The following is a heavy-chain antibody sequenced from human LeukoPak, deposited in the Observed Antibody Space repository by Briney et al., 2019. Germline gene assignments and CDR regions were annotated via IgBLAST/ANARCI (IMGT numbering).Heavy chain of an antibody. D-gene: IGHD3-22*01. CDR3: ARDHYYYDSSGYYPYYYYYYMDV. CDR1: GFTFSSCA. Sequence: PGGSLRLSCAASGFTFSSCAMSWVRQAPGKGLEWVSAISGSGGSTYYADSVKGRFTISRDNSKNTLYLQMNSLRTEDTAVYYCARDHYYYDSSGYYPYYYYYYMDVWGKGTTVTVSS. CDR2: ISGSGGST. J-gene: IGHJ6*03. V-gene: IGHV3-23*01.